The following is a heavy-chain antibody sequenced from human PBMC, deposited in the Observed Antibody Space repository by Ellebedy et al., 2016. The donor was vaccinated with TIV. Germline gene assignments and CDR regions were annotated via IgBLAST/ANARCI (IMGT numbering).Heavy chain of an antibody. V-gene: IGHV3-23*01. J-gene: IGHJ4*02. Sequence: GESLKISXAASGFTFSSYAMNWVRQAPGKGLEWVSTISSSGGSTYYADSVKGRFTISRDNSKNTLYLQMNSLRAEDTAVYYCAKESGLRLGELSLFDYWGQGTLVTVSS. CDR3: AKESGLRLGELSLFDY. D-gene: IGHD3-16*02. CDR2: ISSSGGST. CDR1: GFTFSSYA.